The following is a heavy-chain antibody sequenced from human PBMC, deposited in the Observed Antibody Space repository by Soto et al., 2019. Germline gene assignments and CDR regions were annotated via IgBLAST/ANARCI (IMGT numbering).Heavy chain of an antibody. CDR2: IYYSGST. CDR3: DRDGYYDSSGYPFDY. CDR1: GGSISSGDYY. D-gene: IGHD3-22*01. J-gene: IGHJ4*02. V-gene: IGHV4-30-4*01. Sequence: SETLSLTCTVSGGSISSGDYYWSWIRQPPGKGLEWIGYIYYSGSTYYNPSLKSRVTISVDTSKNQFSLKLSSVTAADTAVYYCDRDGYYDSSGYPFDYWGQGTLVTVSS.